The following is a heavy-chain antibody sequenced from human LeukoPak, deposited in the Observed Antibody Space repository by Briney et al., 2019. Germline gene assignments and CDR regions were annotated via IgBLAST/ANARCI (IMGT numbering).Heavy chain of an antibody. CDR1: GGSISSYY. V-gene: IGHV4-59*12. J-gene: IGHJ4*02. CDR2: IYYSGST. D-gene: IGHD3-3*01. Sequence: SETLSLTCTVSGGSISSYYWSWIRQPPGKGLEWIGYIYYSGSTNYNPSLKSRVTISVDTSRNQFSLKLSSVTAADTAVYYCARDIHDFWSGYLDYWGQGTLVTVSS. CDR3: ARDIHDFWSGYLDY.